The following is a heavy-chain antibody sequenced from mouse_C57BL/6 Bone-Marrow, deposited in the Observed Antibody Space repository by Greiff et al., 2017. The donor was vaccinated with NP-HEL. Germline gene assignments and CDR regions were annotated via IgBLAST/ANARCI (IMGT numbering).Heavy chain of an antibody. CDR2: INYDGSST. Sequence: EVQRVESEGGLVQPGSSMKLSCTASGFTFSDYYMAWVRQVPEKGLEWVANINYDGSSTYYLDSLKSRFIISRDNAKNILYLQMSSLKSEDTAMYYCAREGGLRRRTYAMDYWGQGTSVTVSS. CDR1: GFTFSDYY. CDR3: AREGGLRRRTYAMDY. D-gene: IGHD2-4*01. J-gene: IGHJ4*01. V-gene: IGHV5-16*01.